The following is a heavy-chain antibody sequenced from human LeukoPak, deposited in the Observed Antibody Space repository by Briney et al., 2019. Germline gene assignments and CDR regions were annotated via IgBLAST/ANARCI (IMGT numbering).Heavy chain of an antibody. Sequence: SETLSLTCTISGGSISSSSYYWGWIRQPPGKGLEWIGSIYYSGSTDYNPSLKSRVTISVDTSKNQFSLKLSSVTAADTAVYYCASGIVVVVAATYYFDYWGQGTLVTVSS. CDR1: GGSISSSSYY. CDR2: IYYSGST. V-gene: IGHV4-39*01. CDR3: ASGIVVVVAATYYFDY. J-gene: IGHJ4*02. D-gene: IGHD2-15*01.